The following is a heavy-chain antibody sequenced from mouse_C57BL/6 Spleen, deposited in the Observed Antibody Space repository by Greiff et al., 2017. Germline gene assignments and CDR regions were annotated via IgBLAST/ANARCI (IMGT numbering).Heavy chain of an antibody. V-gene: IGHV1-82*01. CDR1: GYAFSSSW. CDR2: IYPGDGDT. J-gene: IGHJ1*03. D-gene: IGHD2-3*01. CDR3: ALLRYFDV. Sequence: QVQLQQSGPELVKHGASVKISCKASGYAFSSSWMNWVKQRPGKGLEWIGRIYPGDGDTNYNGKFKGKATLTADKSSSTAYMQLSSLTSEDSAVYFCALLRYFDVWGTGTTVTVSS.